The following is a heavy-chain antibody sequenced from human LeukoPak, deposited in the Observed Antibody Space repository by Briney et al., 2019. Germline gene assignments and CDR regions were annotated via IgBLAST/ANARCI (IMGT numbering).Heavy chain of an antibody. D-gene: IGHD2-15*01. J-gene: IGHJ3*02. Sequence: GSLRLSCAASGFTFSSYWMSWVRQAPGKGLEWVANIKQDGSEKYYVDSVKGRFTISRDNAKNSLYLQMNSLRAEDTAVYYCARDCSSGSFLCAFDIWGQGTMVTVSS. CDR1: GFTFSSYW. CDR2: IKQDGSEK. V-gene: IGHV3-7*01. CDR3: ARDCSSGSFLCAFDI.